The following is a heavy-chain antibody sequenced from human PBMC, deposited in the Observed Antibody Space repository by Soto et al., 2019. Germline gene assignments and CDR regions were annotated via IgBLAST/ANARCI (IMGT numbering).Heavy chain of an antibody. V-gene: IGHV5-51*01. CDR3: ARHVGGSGYYDMIDS. Sequence: RGESLKISCKASGYNFTTDWIGWVRQMPGKGLEWMGIIYPDDSDARYSPSFEGQVTISADKSITTAHLQWSSLKASDTAMYYCARHVGGSGYYDMIDSWGQGTQVTVSS. CDR1: GYNFTTDW. J-gene: IGHJ5*01. D-gene: IGHD3-22*01. CDR2: IYPDDSDA.